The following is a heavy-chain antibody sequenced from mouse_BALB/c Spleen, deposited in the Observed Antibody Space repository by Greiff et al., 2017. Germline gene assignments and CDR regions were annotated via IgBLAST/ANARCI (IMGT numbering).Heavy chain of an antibody. Sequence: EVQGVESGGGLVKPGGSLKLSCAASGFTFSSYAMSWVRQTPEKRLEWVASISSGGSTYYPDSVKGRFTISRDNARNILYLQMSSLRSEDTAMYYCARAIYDGYYPWFAYWGQGTLVTVSA. V-gene: IGHV5-6-5*01. CDR3: ARAIYDGYYPWFAY. D-gene: IGHD2-3*01. CDR2: ISSGGST. CDR1: GFTFSSYA. J-gene: IGHJ3*01.